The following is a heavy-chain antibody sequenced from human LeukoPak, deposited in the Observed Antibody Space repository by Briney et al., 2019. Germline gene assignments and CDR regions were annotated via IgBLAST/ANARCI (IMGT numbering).Heavy chain of an antibody. CDR3: ARVLRFSEWSKTNFWYFDL. J-gene: IGHJ2*01. V-gene: IGHV4-39*07. CDR2: IYYSGRT. Sequence: SETLSLTCTVSGDSISTSNYYWGWIRQSPGKGLEWIASIYYSGRTYYSASLKTRVSISVDTSKNLFSLRLNSVTAADTAVYYCARVLRFSEWSKTNFWYFDLWGRGTLVTVSS. CDR1: GDSISTSNYY. D-gene: IGHD3-3*01.